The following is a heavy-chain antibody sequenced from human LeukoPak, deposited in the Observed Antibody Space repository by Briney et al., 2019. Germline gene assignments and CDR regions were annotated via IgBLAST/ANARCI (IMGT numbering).Heavy chain of an antibody. V-gene: IGHV4-59*08. CDR1: GGSISSYY. CDR2: IYYSGST. J-gene: IGHJ4*02. Sequence: SETLSLTCTVSGGSISSYYWSWIRQPPGKGLEWIGYIYYSGSTNYNPSLKSRVTISVDTSKNQFSLKLSSVTAADTAVYYCARVRDHGYLFDYWGQGTLVTVSS. D-gene: IGHD4-17*01. CDR3: ARVRDHGYLFDY.